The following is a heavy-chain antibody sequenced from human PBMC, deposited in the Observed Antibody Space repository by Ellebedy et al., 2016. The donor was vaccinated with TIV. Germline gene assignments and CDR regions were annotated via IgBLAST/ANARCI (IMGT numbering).Heavy chain of an antibody. J-gene: IGHJ1*01. D-gene: IGHD6-6*01. CDR2: ISSADST. V-gene: IGHV3-23*01. CDR1: GLTFSSYA. Sequence: PGGSLRLSCAASGLTFSSYAMTWVRQAPGKGPEWVSSISSADSTYFADSVKGRFTISRDNSKNTLFLQMNNLRTEDTAVYYCIFKGMSARLYWGQGTLVTVSS. CDR3: IFKGMSARLY.